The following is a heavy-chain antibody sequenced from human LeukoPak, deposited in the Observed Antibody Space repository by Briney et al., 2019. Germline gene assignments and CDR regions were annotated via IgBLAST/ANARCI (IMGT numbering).Heavy chain of an antibody. CDR1: GFTFSSYN. V-gene: IGHV3-48*04. J-gene: IGHJ5*02. CDR2: ITDSSSTI. Sequence: GGSLRLSCAASGFTFSSYNMHWVRQAPGKGLEWVSYITDSSSTIYYADSVKGRFTISRDNAKNSLYLQMNSLRAEDTAVYYCAGGTAGWFDPWGQGTLVTVSS. CDR3: AGGTAGWFDP. D-gene: IGHD4-17*01.